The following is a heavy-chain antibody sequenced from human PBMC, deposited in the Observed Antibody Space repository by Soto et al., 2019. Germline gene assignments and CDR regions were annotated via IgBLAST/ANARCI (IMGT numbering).Heavy chain of an antibody. CDR2: ISSTSTYT. CDR3: ASAPLGYCTNGVCSHGMDV. CDR1: GFTFSDYY. J-gene: IGHJ6*02. D-gene: IGHD2-8*01. V-gene: IGHV3-11*06. Sequence: GSLRLSCAVSGFTFSDYYMCWVRQAPGKGLEWISYISSTSTYTNYADSVKGRFTISRDNAKNSLYLQMNSLRAEDTAVYYCASAPLGYCTNGVCSHGMDVWGQGTTVTVSS.